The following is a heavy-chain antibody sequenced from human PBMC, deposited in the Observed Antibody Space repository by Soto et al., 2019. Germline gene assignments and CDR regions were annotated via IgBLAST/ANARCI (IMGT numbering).Heavy chain of an antibody. V-gene: IGHV3-30*03. CDR1: GFTFSSYG. J-gene: IGHJ3*02. CDR3: AIWGTNGGLHLGELSYDAFDI. CDR2: ISYDGSNK. D-gene: IGHD3-16*02. Sequence: GGSLRFSCAASGFTFSSYGMHWVRQAPGKGLEWVAVISYDGSNKYYADSVKGRFTISRDNSKNTLYLQMNSLRAEDTAVYYCAIWGTNGGLHLGELSYDAFDIWGQGTMVTVSS.